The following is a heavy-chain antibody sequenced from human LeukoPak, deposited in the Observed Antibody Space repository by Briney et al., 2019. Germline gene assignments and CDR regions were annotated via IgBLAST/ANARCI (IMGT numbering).Heavy chain of an antibody. Sequence: GGSLRLSCAASGFTFSTYWMSWVRQAPGKGLEWVANIRQDGNEKSYVDSVKGRFTISRDNAKNSLSLQMNSLRAEDTAVYYCARHDYSGSGSYGGVDYWSQGTLVTVSS. CDR1: GFTFSTYW. V-gene: IGHV3-7*01. CDR3: ARHDYSGSGSYGGVDY. J-gene: IGHJ4*02. CDR2: IRQDGNEK. D-gene: IGHD3-10*01.